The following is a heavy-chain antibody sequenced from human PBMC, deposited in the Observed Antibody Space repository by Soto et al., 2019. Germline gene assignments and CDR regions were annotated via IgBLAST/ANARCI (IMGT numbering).Heavy chain of an antibody. Sequence: EVQLIQSGAEVKQPGATVKISCNVSGYTFSDYYMHWVQQAPGKGLEWMGLVDPEDGKTIYAQNFQGRVTITADISTDTAYMELSSLRSEDTAVYYCATAIVVVPPALSGLDVWGQGTTVTVSS. CDR3: ATAIVVVPPALSGLDV. J-gene: IGHJ6*02. CDR2: VDPEDGKT. V-gene: IGHV1-69-2*01. D-gene: IGHD2-2*01. CDR1: GYTFSDYY.